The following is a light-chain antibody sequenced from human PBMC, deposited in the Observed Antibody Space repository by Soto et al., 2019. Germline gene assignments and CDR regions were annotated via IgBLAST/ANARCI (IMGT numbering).Light chain of an antibody. V-gene: IGKV3-15*01. CDR3: QHYNDWPPAFT. J-gene: IGKJ3*01. CDR2: GAS. Sequence: EILMTQSPATLSVSPGERATLSCRASQSLSRNLAWYQQKPAQAPRLLIYGASTRASGIPARVSGSGSGTEFTLTISSLQSEDFALYYCQHYNDWPPAFTFGPGTKVDL. CDR1: QSLSRN.